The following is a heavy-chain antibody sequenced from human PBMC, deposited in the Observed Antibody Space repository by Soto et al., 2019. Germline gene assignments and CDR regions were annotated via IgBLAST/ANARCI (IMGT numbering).Heavy chain of an antibody. CDR3: ARALRKSLLSRYWYFDL. V-gene: IGHV3-48*02. CDR2: ISSSSSTI. Sequence: GWSLRLSCAASGFTFSSYSMNWVRQAPGKGLEWVSYISSSSSTIYYADSVKGRFTISRDNAKNSLYLHMNRLRDEDTALYYCARALRKSLLSRYWYFDLWGRVTLVTVSS. J-gene: IGHJ2*01. CDR1: GFTFSSYS. D-gene: IGHD3-10*01.